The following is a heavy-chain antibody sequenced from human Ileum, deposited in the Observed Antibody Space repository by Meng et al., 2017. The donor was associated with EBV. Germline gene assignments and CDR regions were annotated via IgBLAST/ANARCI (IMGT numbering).Heavy chain of an antibody. J-gene: IGHJ4*02. Sequence: VQVAGAGGGLGHPGRSLGLSCVASGFTFSSYAMHWVRQAPGKGLEWVAVIWYDGSQEYYADSVKGRFTISRDNSKNTLSLQMNSLRAEDTAVYYCARDDYADTKVDFDYWGQGTLVTVSS. CDR1: GFTFSSYA. CDR3: ARDDYADTKVDFDY. CDR2: IWYDGSQE. D-gene: IGHD4-17*01. V-gene: IGHV3-33*01.